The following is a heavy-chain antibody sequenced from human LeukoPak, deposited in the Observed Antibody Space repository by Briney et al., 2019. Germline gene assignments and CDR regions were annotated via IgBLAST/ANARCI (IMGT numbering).Heavy chain of an antibody. CDR1: GFTFSSYS. V-gene: IGHV3-21*01. D-gene: IGHD3-3*01. CDR2: ISSSSSYI. CDR3: VRDHPADDDFWSAYYKMVRPPASGYFDF. Sequence: GGSLRLSCAVSGFTFSSYSMNWVRQAPGKGLEWVSSISSSSSYIYYADSVKGRFTISRDNAKNSLYLQMNSLRAEDTAVYYCVRDHPADDDFWSAYYKMVRPPASGYFDFWGQGTLVTVSS. J-gene: IGHJ4*02.